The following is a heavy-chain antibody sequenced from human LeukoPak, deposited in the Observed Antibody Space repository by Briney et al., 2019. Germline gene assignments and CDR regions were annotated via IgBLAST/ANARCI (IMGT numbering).Heavy chain of an antibody. J-gene: IGHJ4*02. CDR2: INHSGST. V-gene: IGHV4-34*01. CDR3: ARLQWELRHIDY. CDR1: DGSSSGYY. Sequence: SETLSLTCAVYDGSSSGYYWSWIRQPPGKGLEWIGEINHSGSTNYNPSLKSRVTISVDTSKNQFSLKLSSVTAADTAVYYCARLQWELRHIDYWGQGTLVTVSS. D-gene: IGHD1-26*01.